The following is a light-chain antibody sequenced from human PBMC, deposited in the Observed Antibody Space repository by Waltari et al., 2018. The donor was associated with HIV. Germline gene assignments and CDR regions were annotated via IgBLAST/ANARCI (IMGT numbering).Light chain of an antibody. Sequence: EIVMTQSPDTFSVSPGERATLSCRASQSVTTNLAWYQQKPGQAPRLLFYGSSTRATGLPDRFSGSGSGTEFTLTISSLQSEDSAVYYCQQYNHWPWTFGQGP. J-gene: IGKJ1*01. CDR2: GSS. CDR3: QQYNHWPWT. CDR1: QSVTTN. V-gene: IGKV3-15*01.